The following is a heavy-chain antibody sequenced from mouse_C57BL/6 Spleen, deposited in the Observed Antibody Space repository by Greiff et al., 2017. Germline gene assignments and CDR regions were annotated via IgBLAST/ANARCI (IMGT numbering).Heavy chain of an antibody. D-gene: IGHD4-1*01. CDR2: ISSGGSYT. CDR3: ARRGTGTGDY. V-gene: IGHV5-6*01. CDR1: GFTFSSYG. Sequence: EVQLVESGGDLVKPGGSLKLSCAASGFTFSSYGMSWVRQTPDKRLEWVATISSGGSYTYYPASVKGRFTISRDNAKNTLYLQMSSLKSEDTAMYYCARRGTGTGDYWGQGTTLTVSS. J-gene: IGHJ2*01.